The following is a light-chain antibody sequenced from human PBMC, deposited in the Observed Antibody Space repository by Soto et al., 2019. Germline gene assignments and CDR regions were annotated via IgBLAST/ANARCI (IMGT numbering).Light chain of an antibody. V-gene: IGKV1D-13*01. CDR3: QQFKDSPLT. CDR2: DVS. J-gene: IGKJ5*01. CDR1: QDISSD. Sequence: AIQLTQSPSSLSASVGDRVTITCRASQDISSDLAWYQQKTGKAPKVLIYDVSSLESGVPSRFSGSGSETDFTLTISSLQAEDSATYYCQQFKDSPLTFGQGTRLEIK.